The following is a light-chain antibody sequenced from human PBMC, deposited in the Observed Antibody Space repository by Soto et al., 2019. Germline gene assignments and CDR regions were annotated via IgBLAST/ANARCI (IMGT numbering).Light chain of an antibody. CDR3: QQRSHCPPNT. CDR1: HNISIY. CDR2: DAS. J-gene: IGKJ2*01. Sequence: VVLTQSPATLSLSPGETASLSCRATHNISIYLAWYQQKLGQPPRLLIFDASNRATGIPARFIGSGSGTDFTLTVSSLEPEDFALYFCQQRSHCPPNTFGQGTKLEMK. V-gene: IGKV3-11*01.